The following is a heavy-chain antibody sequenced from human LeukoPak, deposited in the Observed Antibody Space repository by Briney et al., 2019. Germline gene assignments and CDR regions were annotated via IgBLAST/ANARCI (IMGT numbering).Heavy chain of an antibody. Sequence: GGSLRLSCAASGFTFSSYAMHWVRQAPGKGLEWVAVISYDGSNKYYADSVEGRFTISRDNSKNTLYLQMNSLRAEDTAVYYCARDQRGRAAAGTYFDYWGQGTLVTVSS. CDR2: ISYDGSNK. D-gene: IGHD6-13*01. CDR1: GFTFSSYA. V-gene: IGHV3-30-3*01. CDR3: ARDQRGRAAAGTYFDY. J-gene: IGHJ4*02.